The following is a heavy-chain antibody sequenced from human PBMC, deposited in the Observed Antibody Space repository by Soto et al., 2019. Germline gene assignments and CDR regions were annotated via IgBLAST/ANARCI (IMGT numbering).Heavy chain of an antibody. CDR2: IIPILGIA. Sequence: QVQLVQSGAEVKKPGSSVKVSCKASGGTFSSYTISWVRQAPGQGLEWMGRIIPILGIANYAQKFQGRVTITADKSTNTAYMELSSLRSEDTAVYYCAGRDGYPGYFDYWGQGTLVTVSS. J-gene: IGHJ4*02. CDR1: GGTFSSYT. V-gene: IGHV1-69*02. CDR3: AGRDGYPGYFDY. D-gene: IGHD5-12*01.